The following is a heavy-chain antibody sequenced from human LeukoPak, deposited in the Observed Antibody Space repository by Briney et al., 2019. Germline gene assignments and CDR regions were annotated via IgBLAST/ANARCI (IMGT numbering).Heavy chain of an antibody. D-gene: IGHD3-10*01. Sequence: SETLSLTCTVSGGSISSYYWTWIRQPPGKGLEWIGYIHYSGSTKYNPSLKSRVTISVDTSKNQFSLKLSSVTAADTAVYYCARCKLWFGEPPNWFDPWGQGTLVTVSS. CDR3: ARCKLWFGEPPNWFDP. V-gene: IGHV4-59*08. CDR2: IHYSGST. CDR1: GGSISSYY. J-gene: IGHJ5*02.